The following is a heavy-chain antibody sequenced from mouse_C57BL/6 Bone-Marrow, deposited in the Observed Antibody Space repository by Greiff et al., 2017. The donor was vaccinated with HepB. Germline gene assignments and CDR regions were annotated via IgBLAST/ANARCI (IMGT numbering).Heavy chain of an antibody. CDR1: GYTFTDYY. Sequence: EVQLQQSGPELVKPGASVKISCKASGYTFTDYYMNWVKQSHGKSLEWIGDINPNNGGTSYNQTFKGKATLTVDKSSNTPYMELRSLKSEDSAVYYCACGIRDWGQGTTLTVSS. J-gene: IGHJ2*01. D-gene: IGHD4-1*01. CDR3: ACGIRD. CDR2: INPNNGGT. V-gene: IGHV1-26*01.